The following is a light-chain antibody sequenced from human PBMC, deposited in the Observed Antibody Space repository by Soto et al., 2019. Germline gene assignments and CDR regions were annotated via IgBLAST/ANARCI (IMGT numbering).Light chain of an antibody. Sequence: QSVLTQPASVSGSPGQSITISCTGTSSDVGSYNLVSWYQQHPGKAPKLMIYEGSKRPSGVSNRFSGSKSGNTASLTISGLQAEDEADYYCCSYAGSGTLAVFGGGTKLTVL. J-gene: IGLJ2*01. V-gene: IGLV2-23*01. CDR3: CSYAGSGTLAV. CDR1: SSDVGSYNL. CDR2: EGS.